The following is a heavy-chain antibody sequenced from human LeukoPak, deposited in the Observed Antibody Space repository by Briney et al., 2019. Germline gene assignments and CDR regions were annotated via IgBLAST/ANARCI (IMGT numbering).Heavy chain of an antibody. D-gene: IGHD7-27*01. CDR2: MSPNNGNT. V-gene: IGHV1-8*01. Sequence: ASVKVSCKTSGYTFTNYDINWVRQATGQGLEWMGWMSPNNGNTGYAQKFQGRVTMTRDTSISTAYIELSSLRSEDTAVYYCASNPPRTGDFDYWGQGALVTVSS. CDR1: GYTFTNYD. J-gene: IGHJ4*02. CDR3: ASNPPRTGDFDY.